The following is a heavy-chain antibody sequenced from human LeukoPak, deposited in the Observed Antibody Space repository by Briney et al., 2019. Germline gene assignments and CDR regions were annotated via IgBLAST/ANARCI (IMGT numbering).Heavy chain of an antibody. V-gene: IGHV3-66*01. D-gene: IGHD6-13*01. J-gene: IGHJ4*02. CDR1: GFTVSSNY. CDR2: IYRDGRT. CDR3: ASFGDYSSGWYGLGYFDY. Sequence: GGSLSLSCAASGFTVSSNYMSWVRQAPGKRLEWVSIIYRDGRTYYADSVKGRFTISRYNYKNTLNLEMNILRVEDTAVYYCASFGDYSSGWYGLGYFDYWGQGTLVTVSS.